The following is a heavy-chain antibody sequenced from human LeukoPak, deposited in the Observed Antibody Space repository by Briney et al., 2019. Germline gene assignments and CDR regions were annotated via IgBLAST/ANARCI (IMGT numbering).Heavy chain of an antibody. J-gene: IGHJ3*02. CDR1: GYSFTSYW. V-gene: IGHV5-51*01. CDR2: IYPGDSDT. Sequence: GESLKISCKGSGYSFTSYWIGWVRQMPGKGLEWVGLIYPGDSDTRYSPSFQGQVTISADKSISTAYLQWSSLKASDTAMYYCARLKTPTSWDAFDIWGQGTMVTVSS. CDR3: ARLKTPTSWDAFDI. D-gene: IGHD2-2*01.